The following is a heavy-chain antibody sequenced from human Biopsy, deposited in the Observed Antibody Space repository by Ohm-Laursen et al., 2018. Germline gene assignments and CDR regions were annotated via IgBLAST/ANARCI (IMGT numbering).Heavy chain of an antibody. D-gene: IGHD2-15*01. J-gene: IGHJ4*02. Sequence: PSQTLSLTCTVSGDSITSSYWSWIRQAPGKGLEGIGFISNSGNTNYNPSLKSRVTISADTSKNQFFLKLGSVPVADTAAFYCARRGSGGRSFDYWGQGSLVTVSS. CDR1: GDSITSSY. CDR3: ARRGSGGRSFDY. CDR2: ISNSGNT. V-gene: IGHV4-59*08.